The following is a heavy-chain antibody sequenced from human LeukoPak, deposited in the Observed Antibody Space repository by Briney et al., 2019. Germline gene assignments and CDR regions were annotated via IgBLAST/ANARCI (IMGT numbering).Heavy chain of an antibody. V-gene: IGHV3-23*01. CDR2: ISGSGNRT. Sequence: GGSLRLSCAASGFTFSSYAMSWVRQAPGKGLEWVSSISGSGNRTYYTDSVKGRFTISRDNSKNTLFLQMNSLRAEDTAVYYCAKNLYCGGGSCYPSALGMDVWGQGTTVTVSS. CDR3: AKNLYCGGGSCYPSALGMDV. CDR1: GFTFSSYA. J-gene: IGHJ6*02. D-gene: IGHD2-15*01.